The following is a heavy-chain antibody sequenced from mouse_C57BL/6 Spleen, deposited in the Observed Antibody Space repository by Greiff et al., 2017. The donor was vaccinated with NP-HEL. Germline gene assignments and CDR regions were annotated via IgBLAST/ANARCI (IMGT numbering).Heavy chain of an antibody. Sequence: EVKLMESGGGLVKSGGSLKLSCAASGFTFSDYGMHWVRQAPEKGLEWVAYISSGSSTIYYADTVKGRFTISRDNAKNTLFLQMTSLRSEDTAMYYCARKKLGLWYFDVWGTGTTVTVSS. CDR1: GFTFSDYG. D-gene: IGHD4-1*01. J-gene: IGHJ1*03. CDR3: ARKKLGLWYFDV. CDR2: ISSGSSTI. V-gene: IGHV5-17*01.